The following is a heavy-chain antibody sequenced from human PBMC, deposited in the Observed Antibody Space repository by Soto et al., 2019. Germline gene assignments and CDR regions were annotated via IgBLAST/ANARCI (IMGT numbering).Heavy chain of an antibody. J-gene: IGHJ4*02. CDR2: IYYSGST. Sequence: LSLTCTVSGGSISSYYWSWIRQPPGKGLEWIGYIYYSGSTNYNPSLKSRVTISVDTSKNQFSLKLSSVTAADTAVYYCATGSGTFDYWGQGTLVTVSS. V-gene: IGHV4-59*01. CDR3: ATGSGTFDY. CDR1: GGSISSYY. D-gene: IGHD6-19*01.